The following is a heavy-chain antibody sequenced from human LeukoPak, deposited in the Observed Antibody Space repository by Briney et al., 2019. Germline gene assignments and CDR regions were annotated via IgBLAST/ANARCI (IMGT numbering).Heavy chain of an antibody. J-gene: IGHJ4*02. Sequence: TGGSLRLSCAASGFTFSTYGMHWVRQAPGKGLEYVSATGSNGGSTYYADSVKGRFTISRDNSKNTLYLQMSSLRAEDTAVYYCVKGYCSSTSCYGDYWGQGALVTVSS. V-gene: IGHV3-64D*09. CDR2: TGSNGGST. CDR3: VKGYCSSTSCYGDY. CDR1: GFTFSTYG. D-gene: IGHD2-2*01.